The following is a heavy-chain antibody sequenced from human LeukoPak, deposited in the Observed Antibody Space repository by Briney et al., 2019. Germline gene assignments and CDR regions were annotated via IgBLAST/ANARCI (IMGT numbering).Heavy chain of an antibody. D-gene: IGHD6-19*01. Sequence: SETLSLTCTVSGGSISSYYWSWIRQPPGKGLEWIGYIYYSGSTNYNPSLKSRVTISVDTSKNQFSLKLSSVTAADTAVYYCARHRTLLAVADEYYFDYWGQGTLVTVSS. CDR1: GGSISSYY. CDR2: IYYSGST. J-gene: IGHJ4*02. CDR3: ARHRTLLAVADEYYFDY. V-gene: IGHV4-59*01.